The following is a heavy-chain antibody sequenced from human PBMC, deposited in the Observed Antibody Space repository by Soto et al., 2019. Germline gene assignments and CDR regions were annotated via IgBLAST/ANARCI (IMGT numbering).Heavy chain of an antibody. CDR1: GFTLSDNS. J-gene: IGHJ4*02. V-gene: IGHV3-72*01. CDR3: VRDTYFPDSSGYPRCFCY. CDR2: SRDKAQGYST. D-gene: IGHD3-22*01. Sequence: EVQLVESGGGLVQPGGSLRLSCAGSGFTLSDNSIDLVRQALGKGLEWVSRSRDKAQGYSTAYAAPVKGRFTTSRDESKNSVYLQKNIRQTVDTAVYYCVRDTYFPDSSGYPRCFCYWVQGTRVTVP.